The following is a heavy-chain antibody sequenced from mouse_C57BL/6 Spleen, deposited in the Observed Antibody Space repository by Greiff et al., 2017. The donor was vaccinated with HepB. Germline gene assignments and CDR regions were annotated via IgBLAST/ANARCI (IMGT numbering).Heavy chain of an antibody. J-gene: IGHJ3*01. CDR2: IDPSDSYT. CDR3: ASPPAAQATWFAY. D-gene: IGHD3-2*02. Sequence: QVQLQQPGAELVKPGASVKLSCKASGYTFTSYWMQWVKQRPGQGLEWIGEIDPSDSYTNYHQKFKGKATLTVDTSSSTAYMQLSSLTSEDSAVYYYASPPAAQATWFAYWGQGTLVTVSA. V-gene: IGHV1-50*01. CDR1: GYTFTSYW.